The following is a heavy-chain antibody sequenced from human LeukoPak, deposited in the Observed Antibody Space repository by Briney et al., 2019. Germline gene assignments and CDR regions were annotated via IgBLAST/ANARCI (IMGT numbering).Heavy chain of an antibody. V-gene: IGHV1-18*01. D-gene: IGHD3-3*01. CDR1: GYTFTSYG. J-gene: IGHJ4*02. CDR3: ARDGPTYYDFWSGCYIGY. CDR2: ISAYNGNT. Sequence: ASVKVSCKASGYTFTSYGISWVRQAPGQGLEWMGWISAYNGNTNYAQKLQGRVTMTTDTSTSTAYMELRSLRSDDTALYYCARDGPTYYDFWSGCYIGYWGQGTLVTVSS.